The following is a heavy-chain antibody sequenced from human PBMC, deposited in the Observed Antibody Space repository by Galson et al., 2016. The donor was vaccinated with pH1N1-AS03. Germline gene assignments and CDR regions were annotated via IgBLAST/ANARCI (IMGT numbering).Heavy chain of an antibody. CDR2: FFSSGPT. Sequence: TLSLTCTVSGGSISISSGYHYWSWIRQPAGRELEWIGHFFSSGPTNYNPSLKGRVALSVDTSKTQFSLKLNSVTAADAAVYYGATAHFRNDEGSFDIGSQGTIVTVSS. V-gene: IGHV4-61*09. CDR1: GGSISISSGYHY. CDR3: ATAHFRNDEGSFDI. D-gene: IGHD1-1*01. J-gene: IGHJ3*02.